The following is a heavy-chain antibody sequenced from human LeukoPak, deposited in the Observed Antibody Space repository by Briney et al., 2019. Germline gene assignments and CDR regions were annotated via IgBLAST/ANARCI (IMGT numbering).Heavy chain of an antibody. CDR1: GYSFTSYW. V-gene: IGHV5-51*01. Sequence: GESLKISCKGSGYSFTSYWIGWVRQMPGKGLEWMGIIYPGDSDTRYSPSFQGHVTISADKSISTAYLQWSSLKASDTAMYYCAREISGHYGSGSSLPDYWGQGTLVTVSS. D-gene: IGHD3-10*01. CDR3: AREISGHYGSGSSLPDY. CDR2: IYPGDSDT. J-gene: IGHJ4*02.